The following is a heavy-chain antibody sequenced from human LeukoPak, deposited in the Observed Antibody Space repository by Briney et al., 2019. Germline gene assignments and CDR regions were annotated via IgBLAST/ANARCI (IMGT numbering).Heavy chain of an antibody. V-gene: IGHV1-69*13. J-gene: IGHJ4*02. Sequence: SVKVSCKASGYTFTSNYIHWVRQAPGQGFEWMGGITPIFGTANFAQKFQGRVSITADGSTSTAFMELSSLRSEDTAVYYCAREWGLESSGYYYAYWGQGTLVTVSS. D-gene: IGHD3-22*01. CDR2: ITPIFGTA. CDR3: AREWGLESSGYYYAY. CDR1: GYTFTSNY.